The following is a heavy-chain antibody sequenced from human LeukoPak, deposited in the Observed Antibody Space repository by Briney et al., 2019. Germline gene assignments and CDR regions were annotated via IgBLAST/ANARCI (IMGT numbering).Heavy chain of an antibody. D-gene: IGHD1-26*01. V-gene: IGHV1-46*01. CDR3: ARAWESIAGYYFDY. CDR2: INPSFNPGVDVT. J-gene: IGHJ4*02. Sequence: ASVKVSCKASGYTFSSYHIHWVRQAPGQGLEWMGKINPSFNPGVDVTSYAEKFQGRVTMTRDISTNTVYMELSSLTSEDTAVYYCARAWESIAGYYFDYWGQGTLVTVSS. CDR1: GYTFSSYH.